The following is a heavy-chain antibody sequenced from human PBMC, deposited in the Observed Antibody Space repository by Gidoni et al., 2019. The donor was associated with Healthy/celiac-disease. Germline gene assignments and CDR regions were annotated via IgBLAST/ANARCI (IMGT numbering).Heavy chain of an antibody. D-gene: IGHD7-27*01. CDR2: IKSKTDGGTT. J-gene: IGHJ4*02. CDR3: TTSPSLTGY. Sequence: SWVRQAPGKGLEWVGRIKSKTDGGTTDYAAPVKGRFTISRDDSKNTLYRQMNSLKTEDTAVYYCTTSPSLTGYWGQGTLVTVSS. V-gene: IGHV3-15*01.